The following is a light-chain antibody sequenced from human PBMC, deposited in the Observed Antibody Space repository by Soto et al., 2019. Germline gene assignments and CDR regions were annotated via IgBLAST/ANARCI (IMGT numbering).Light chain of an antibody. J-gene: IGLJ1*01. V-gene: IGLV2-14*01. CDR3: SSYTTRTTLYV. CDR1: SSDVGSYNY. Sequence: QSVLTQPPSASGSPGQSVTISCTGTSSDVGSYNYVSWYQLHPGKAPKLMIYEVSNRPSGVSNRFSGSKSGDTASLTISGLQAEDEADYYCSSYTTRTTLYVFGTGTKVTVL. CDR2: EVS.